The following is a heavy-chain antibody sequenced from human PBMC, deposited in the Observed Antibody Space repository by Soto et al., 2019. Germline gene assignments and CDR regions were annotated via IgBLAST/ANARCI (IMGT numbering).Heavy chain of an antibody. D-gene: IGHD2-15*01. CDR2: ISGSGGST. CDR1: GFTFSSYA. CDR3: AKSGTCSGGSCYEDAFDI. V-gene: IGHV3-23*01. J-gene: IGHJ3*02. Sequence: EVQLLESGGGLVQPGGSLRLSCAASGFTFSSYAMSWVRQAPGKGLEWVSAISGSGGSTYYADSVKGRFTISRDNSKNTLYLQMNSLRAEDTAVYYCAKSGTCSGGSCYEDAFDIWGQGTMVTVSS.